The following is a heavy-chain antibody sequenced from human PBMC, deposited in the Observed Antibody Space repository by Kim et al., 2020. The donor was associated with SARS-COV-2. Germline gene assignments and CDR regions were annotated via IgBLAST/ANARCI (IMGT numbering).Heavy chain of an antibody. CDR3: ARQYSKPLYYYYGMDV. V-gene: IGHV3-53*01. CDR1: GFTVSSNY. CDR2: IYSGGST. Sequence: GGSLRLSCAASGFTVSSNYMSWFRQAPGKGLEWVSVIYSGGSTYYADSVKGRFTISRDNSKNKLYLQMNSLRAEDTAVYYCARQYSKPLYYYYGMDVWGQGTTVTVSS. D-gene: IGHD6-6*01. J-gene: IGHJ6*02.